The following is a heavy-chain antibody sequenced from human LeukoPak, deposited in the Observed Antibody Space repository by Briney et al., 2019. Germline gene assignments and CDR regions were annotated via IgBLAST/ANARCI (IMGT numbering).Heavy chain of an antibody. D-gene: IGHD6-13*01. CDR3: ACFLASDSSSWYGDFQH. V-gene: IGHV1-46*01. CDR1: GYTFTSDY. CDR2: INPSGGST. J-gene: IGHJ1*01. Sequence: GASVKASCTASGYTFTSDYMHCVRQAPGQGLEWMGIINPSGGSTSYAQKFQGRVTMTRDTSTSTVYMELSRLRSEEPAVYSCACFLASDSSSWYGDFQHWGQGTLVTVSS.